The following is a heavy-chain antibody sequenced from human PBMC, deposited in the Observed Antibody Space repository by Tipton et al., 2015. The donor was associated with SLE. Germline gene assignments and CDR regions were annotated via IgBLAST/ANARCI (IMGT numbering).Heavy chain of an antibody. CDR2: ISTENGNT. CDR3: ARDVGTWGSPYFDL. Sequence: QSGPEVKKPGASVKVSCKAGGYTFINNGISWVRQAPGQGLEWMGWISTENGNTKYAQKFQGRVTMTTDTSTSTAYMELRSLRSDDTAVYYCARDVGTWGSPYFDLWGRGTLVTVSS. CDR1: GYTFINNG. V-gene: IGHV1-18*01. D-gene: IGHD7-27*01. J-gene: IGHJ2*01.